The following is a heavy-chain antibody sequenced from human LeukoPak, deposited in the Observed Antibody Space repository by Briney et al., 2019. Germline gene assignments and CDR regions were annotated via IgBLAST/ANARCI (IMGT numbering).Heavy chain of an antibody. J-gene: IGHJ4*02. D-gene: IGHD5-18*01. CDR3: ARADVDTAMVPPYYFDY. V-gene: IGHV1-18*01. Sequence: ASVKVPCKASGYTFTSYGISWVRQAPGQGLEWMGWISAYNGNTNYAQKLQGRVTMTTDTSTSTAYMELRSLRSDDTAVYYCARADVDTAMVPPYYFDYWGQGTLVTVSS. CDR1: GYTFTSYG. CDR2: ISAYNGNT.